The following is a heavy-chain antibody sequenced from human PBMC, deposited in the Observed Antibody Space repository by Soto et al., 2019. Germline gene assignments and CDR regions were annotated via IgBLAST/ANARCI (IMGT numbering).Heavy chain of an antibody. CDR1: GGSISSGDYY. CDR2: IYYSGST. Sequence: ASETLSLTCTVSGGSISSGDYYWSWIRQPPGKGREWIGYIYYSGSTYYNPSLKSRVTISVDTSKNQFSLKLSSVTAADTAVYYCARESIRWYFDLWGRGTLVTVSS. J-gene: IGHJ2*01. V-gene: IGHV4-30-4*01. D-gene: IGHD1-20*01. CDR3: ARESIRWYFDL.